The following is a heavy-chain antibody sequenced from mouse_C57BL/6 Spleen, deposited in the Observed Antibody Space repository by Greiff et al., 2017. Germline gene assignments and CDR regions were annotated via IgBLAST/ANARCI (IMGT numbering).Heavy chain of an antibody. J-gene: IGHJ2*01. Sequence: EVMLVESGGGLVKPGGSLKLSCAASGFTFSDYGMHWVRQAPEKGLEWVAYISSGSSTIYYADTVKGRITISRDNAKNTLFLQMTSLRSEDTAMYYCATGYPYFDYWGQGTTLTVSS. CDR2: ISSGSSTI. CDR3: ATGYPYFDY. CDR1: GFTFSDYG. V-gene: IGHV5-17*01. D-gene: IGHD3-2*02.